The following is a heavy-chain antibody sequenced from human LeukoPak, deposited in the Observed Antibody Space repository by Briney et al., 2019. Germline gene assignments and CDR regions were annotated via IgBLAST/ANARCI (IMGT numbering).Heavy chain of an antibody. V-gene: IGHV4-59*08. CDR3: ARQIRGAYYYFDS. CDR2: IYYSGST. J-gene: IGHJ4*02. CDR1: GGSISSYY. D-gene: IGHD3-10*01. Sequence: PSGTLSLTCTVSGGSISSYYWSWIRQPPGKGLEWIGYIYYSGSTNYNPSLKSRVTISVDTSKNQFSLKLSSVTAADTAVYFCARQIRGAYYYFDSWGQGTLVAVSS.